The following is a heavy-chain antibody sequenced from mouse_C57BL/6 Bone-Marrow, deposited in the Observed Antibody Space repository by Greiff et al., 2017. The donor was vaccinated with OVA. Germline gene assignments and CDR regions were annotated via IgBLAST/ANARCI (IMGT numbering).Heavy chain of an antibody. V-gene: IGHV1-81*01. CDR3: AHYYGSSRFDY. CDR2: IYPRSGNT. D-gene: IGHD1-1*01. J-gene: IGHJ2*01. Sequence: QVQLQQSGAELARPGASVKLSCKASGYTFTSYGISWVKQRTGQGLEWIGEIYPRSGNTYYNEKFKGKATLTADKSSSTAYMELRSLTSEDSSVYFCAHYYGSSRFDYWGQGTTLTVSS. CDR1: GYTFTSYG.